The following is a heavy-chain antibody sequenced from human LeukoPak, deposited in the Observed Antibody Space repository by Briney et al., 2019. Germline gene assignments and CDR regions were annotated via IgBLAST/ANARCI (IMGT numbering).Heavy chain of an antibody. CDR1: GGSISSSSYY. Sequence: SETLSLTCTVSGGSISSSSYYWGWVRQPPATGLEWLERIYYSGSTYYNPSLKSRVTISVDTSKNQFSLKLSSVTAADTAVYYCARRYGSGSSGTFDYWGQGTLVTVSS. CDR3: ARRYGSGSSGTFDY. D-gene: IGHD3-10*01. J-gene: IGHJ4*02. CDR2: IYYSGST. V-gene: IGHV4-39*01.